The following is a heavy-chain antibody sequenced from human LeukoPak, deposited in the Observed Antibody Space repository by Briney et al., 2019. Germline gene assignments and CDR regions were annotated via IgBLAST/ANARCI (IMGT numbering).Heavy chain of an antibody. CDR2: IYYSGST. CDR1: GASIISSSYY. Sequence: SETLSLTCIVSGASIISSSYYWGWIRQPPGKGLEWIGRIYYSGSTYYNPSLKSRVTISVDTSKNQFSLKLSSVTAADTAVYYCARLTTARYFDYWGQGTLVTVSS. J-gene: IGHJ4*02. V-gene: IGHV4-39*07. D-gene: IGHD6-6*01. CDR3: ARLTTARYFDY.